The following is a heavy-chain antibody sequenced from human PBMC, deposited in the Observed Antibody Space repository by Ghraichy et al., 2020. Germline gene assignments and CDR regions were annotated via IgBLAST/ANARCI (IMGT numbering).Heavy chain of an antibody. CDR3: TRAGTGAFDI. CDR2: INWNGGST. J-gene: IGHJ3*02. D-gene: IGHD6-13*01. CDR1: GFTFDDYG. Sequence: GESLNISCAASGFTFDDYGMNWVRQAPGKGLEWVSGINWNGGSTGYADSVKGRFTISRDNAKNSLYLQMNSLRAEDTALYYCTRAGTGAFDIWGQGTMVTVSS. V-gene: IGHV3-20*04.